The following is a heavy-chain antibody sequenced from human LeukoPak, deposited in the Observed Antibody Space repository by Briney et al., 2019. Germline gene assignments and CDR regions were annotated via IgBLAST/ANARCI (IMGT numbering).Heavy chain of an antibody. CDR1: GGSISSYY. CDR3: ARGAYYYGSGSYCSPFDY. J-gene: IGHJ4*02. Sequence: ETLSLTCTVSGGSISSYYWSWIRQPPGKGLEWIGYIYYSGSTNYNPSLKSRVTISVDTSKNQFSLKLSSVTAADTAVYYCARGAYYYGSGSYCSPFDYWGQGTLVTVSS. D-gene: IGHD3-10*01. V-gene: IGHV4-59*01. CDR2: IYYSGST.